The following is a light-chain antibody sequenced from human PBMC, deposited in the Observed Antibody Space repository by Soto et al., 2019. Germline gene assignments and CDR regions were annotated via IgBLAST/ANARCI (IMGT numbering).Light chain of an antibody. J-gene: IGKJ4*01. V-gene: IGKV3-15*01. Sequence: EIVMTQSPATLSVSPGERATLSCRASHSVRSSLAWYQQKPGQAPRLLIHGASTRATGIPGRFSGSGSGTEFTLIISSLQSEDFAVYYCQQFSSYPLTFGGGTKVEIK. CDR2: GAS. CDR3: QQFSSYPLT. CDR1: HSVRSS.